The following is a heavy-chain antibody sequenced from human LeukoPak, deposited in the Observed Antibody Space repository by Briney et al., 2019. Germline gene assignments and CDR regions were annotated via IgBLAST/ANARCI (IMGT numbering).Heavy chain of an antibody. V-gene: IGHV3-74*01. Sequence: GGSLRLSCAASGFSFSSAWMHWVRQAPGEGLVAVSRITSDGSTTWYADSVRGRFTISRDNAKNTLYLQMNSLRTEDTAVYYCARDFSSYYDSTSNYGDAYFDYWGQGTLVTVSS. CDR3: ARDFSSYYDSTSNYGDAYFDY. CDR2: ITSDGSTT. J-gene: IGHJ4*02. CDR1: GFSFSSAW. D-gene: IGHD3-22*01.